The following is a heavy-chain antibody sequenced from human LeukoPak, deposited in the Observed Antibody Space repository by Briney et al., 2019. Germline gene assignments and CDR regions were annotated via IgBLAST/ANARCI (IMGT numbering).Heavy chain of an antibody. CDR3: AKYIQPYYYGSGSPTGYY. J-gene: IGHJ4*02. D-gene: IGHD3-10*01. Sequence: GGSLRLSCAASGFTFSSYAMSWVRQAPGKGLEWVSAISGSGGSTYYADSVKGRFTISRDNSKNTLYLQMNSLRAEDTAVYYCAKYIQPYYYGSGSPTGYYWGQGTLVTVSS. CDR2: ISGSGGST. V-gene: IGHV3-23*01. CDR1: GFTFSSYA.